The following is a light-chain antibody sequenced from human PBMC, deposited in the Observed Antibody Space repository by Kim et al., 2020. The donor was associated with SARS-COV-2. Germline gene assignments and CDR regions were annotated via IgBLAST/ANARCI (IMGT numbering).Light chain of an antibody. V-gene: IGKV3-20*01. CDR1: QSVGSRY. J-gene: IGKJ4*01. Sequence: PGERATLSCRASQSVGSRYLAWFQQKPGQPPRLLMYDTSKRATGVPDRFSGSGSGTDFTLTVSRLEAEDYAVYYCQQYLKSPLTFGGGTKLEIK. CDR3: QQYLKSPLT. CDR2: DTS.